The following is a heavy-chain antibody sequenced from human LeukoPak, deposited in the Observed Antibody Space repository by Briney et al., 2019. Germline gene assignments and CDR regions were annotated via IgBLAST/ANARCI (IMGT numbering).Heavy chain of an antibody. V-gene: IGHV4-59*01. J-gene: IGHJ4*02. CDR2: IYYSGST. Sequence: PSETLSLTCTVSGGSISSYYWSWIRQPPGKGLEWIGYIYYSGSTNYNPSLKSRVSMSVDTSKNQFSLRLSSVTAADTAVYYCAREGYTSGWYKTDYWGQGTLSPSPQ. CDR3: AREGYTSGWYKTDY. CDR1: GGSISSYY. D-gene: IGHD6-19*01.